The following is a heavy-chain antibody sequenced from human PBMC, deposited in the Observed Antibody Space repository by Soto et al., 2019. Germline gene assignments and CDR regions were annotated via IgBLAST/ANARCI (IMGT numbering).Heavy chain of an antibody. V-gene: IGHV3-23*01. CDR1: WFTFSSYA. J-gene: IGHJ4*02. CDR2: IGGSGSIT. CDR3: AEALFSAATVAVSREIDY. D-gene: IGHD3-22*01. Sequence: GGSLRLSCAASWFTFSSYALSCLRQAPWRGLEWVATIGGSGSITYYTDSVKGPFTISRANSKNTLYLQMNSLRVEDSALYYGAEALFSAATVAVSREIDYWGPGT.